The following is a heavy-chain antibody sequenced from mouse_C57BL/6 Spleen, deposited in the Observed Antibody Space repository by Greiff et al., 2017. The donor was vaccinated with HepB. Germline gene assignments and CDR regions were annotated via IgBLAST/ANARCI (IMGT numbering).Heavy chain of an antibody. Sequence: VQLQQSGPGLVQPSQSLSITCTVSGFSLTSYGVHWVRQSPGKGLEWLGVIWSGGSTDYNAAFISRLSISKDNSKSQVFFKMNSLQADDTAIYYCARNHYSNWFAYWGQGTLVTVSA. D-gene: IGHD2-5*01. J-gene: IGHJ3*01. CDR1: GFSLTSYG. CDR3: ARNHYSNWFAY. CDR2: IWSGGST. V-gene: IGHV2-2*01.